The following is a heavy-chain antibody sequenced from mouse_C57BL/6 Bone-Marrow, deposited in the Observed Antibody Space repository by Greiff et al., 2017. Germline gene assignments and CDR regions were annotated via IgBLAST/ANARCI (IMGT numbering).Heavy chain of an antibody. CDR1: GYAFSSSW. J-gene: IGHJ4*01. Sequence: VQLQQSGPELVKPGASVKISCKASGYAFSSSWMNWVKQRPGKGLEWIGRIYPGDGDTNYNGRLKGKATLTADKSSSTAYMQLSSLTSEDSAVYFCARTGGLRRAMDYWGQGTSVTVSS. CDR3: ARTGGLRRAMDY. D-gene: IGHD2-4*01. V-gene: IGHV1-82*01. CDR2: IYPGDGDT.